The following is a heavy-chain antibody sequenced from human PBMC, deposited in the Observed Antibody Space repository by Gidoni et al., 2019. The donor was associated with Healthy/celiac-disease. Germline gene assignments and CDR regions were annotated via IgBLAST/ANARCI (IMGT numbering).Heavy chain of an antibody. D-gene: IGHD4-17*01. Sequence: EVQLVESGGGLVKPGGSLRLSCAASGFTFSNAWMSWVRQAPGKGLEWVGRIKSKTDGGTTDYAAPVKGRFTISRDDSKNTLYLQMNSLKTEDTAVYYCTTDRSDYGDLVDYWGQGTLVTVSS. CDR3: TTDRSDYGDLVDY. CDR2: IKSKTDGGTT. V-gene: IGHV3-15*01. J-gene: IGHJ4*02. CDR1: GFTFSNAW.